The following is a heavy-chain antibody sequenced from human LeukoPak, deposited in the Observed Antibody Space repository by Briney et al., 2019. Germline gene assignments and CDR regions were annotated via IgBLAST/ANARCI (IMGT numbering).Heavy chain of an antibody. CDR3: ARLKLTSLGAFDI. CDR2: ISSSSSYI. V-gene: IGHV3-21*01. Sequence: KAGGSLRLSCAASGFTFSSYSMNWVRQAPGKGLEWVSSISSSSSYIYYADSVKGRFTISRDNAKNSLYLQMNSLRAEDTAVYYCARLKLTSLGAFDIWGQGTMVTVSS. CDR1: GFTFSSYS. D-gene: IGHD1-7*01. J-gene: IGHJ3*02.